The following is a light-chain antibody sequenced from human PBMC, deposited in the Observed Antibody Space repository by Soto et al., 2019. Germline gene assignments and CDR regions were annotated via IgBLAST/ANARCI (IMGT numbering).Light chain of an antibody. Sequence: DIQMTQSPSSLSASVGDRVTITCQASQDIRNYLNWYQQKPGKAPKLLISDASNLETGVPPRFTGSGSGTDFTFTINSLQPEDIATYHCQQYGDYPITFGQGTRPEIK. J-gene: IGKJ5*01. CDR3: QQYGDYPIT. CDR1: QDIRNY. CDR2: DAS. V-gene: IGKV1-33*01.